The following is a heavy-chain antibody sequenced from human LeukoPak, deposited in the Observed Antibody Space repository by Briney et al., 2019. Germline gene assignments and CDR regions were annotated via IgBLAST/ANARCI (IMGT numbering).Heavy chain of an antibody. CDR3: AKAPQAPIVGATTGFDY. J-gene: IGHJ4*02. CDR1: GFTFDDYA. D-gene: IGHD1-26*01. Sequence: GGSLRLSCAAFGFTFDDYAMHWVRQAPGKGLEWVSLISGDGGSTYYADSVKGRFTISRDNSKNSLYLQMNSLRTEDTALYYCAKAPQAPIVGATTGFDYWGQGTLVTVSS. CDR2: ISGDGGST. V-gene: IGHV3-43*02.